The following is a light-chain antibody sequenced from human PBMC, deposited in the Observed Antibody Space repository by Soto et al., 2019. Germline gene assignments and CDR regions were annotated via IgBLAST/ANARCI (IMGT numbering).Light chain of an antibody. CDR2: GAS. CDR1: ESLRSN. CDR3: QQGKSLPLT. V-gene: IGKV3-15*01. J-gene: IGKJ4*01. Sequence: EIVMTQSPATLSVSPGERATLSCTASESLRSNLAWYQQKPGQAPRLIMYGASTRATGIPARFSGSGSGTEFTLTLSSLQSEDFSVYYCQQGKSLPLTFGGGTKVEI.